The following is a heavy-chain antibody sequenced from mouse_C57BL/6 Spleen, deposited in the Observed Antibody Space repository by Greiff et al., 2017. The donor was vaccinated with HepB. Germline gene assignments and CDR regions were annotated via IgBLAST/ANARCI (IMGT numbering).Heavy chain of an antibody. CDR1: GYAFSSSW. D-gene: IGHD2-3*01. V-gene: IGHV1-82*01. CDR2: IYPGDGDT. CDR3: ARRKANDGYFDY. J-gene: IGHJ2*01. Sequence: QVHVKQSGPELVKPGASVKISCKASGYAFSSSWMNWVKQRPGKGLEWIGRIYPGDGDTNYNGKFKGKATLTADKSSSTAYMQLSSLTSEDSAVYFCARRKANDGYFDYWGQGTTLTVSS.